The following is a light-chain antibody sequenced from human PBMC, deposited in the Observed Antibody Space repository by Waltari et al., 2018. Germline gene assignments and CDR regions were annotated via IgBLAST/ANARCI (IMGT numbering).Light chain of an antibody. Sequence: DIVMTQSPVSLAVSLGERVSINCKSRQSIFHASNNKNDLAWYQQKAGQPPKLLLYWASSREFGVPKRFSGTGSGTDFTLTISSLEAEDVAIYFCQQYYSMPLTFGPGTTV. CDR3: QQYYSMPLT. J-gene: IGKJ3*01. V-gene: IGKV4-1*01. CDR1: QSIFHASNNKND. CDR2: WAS.